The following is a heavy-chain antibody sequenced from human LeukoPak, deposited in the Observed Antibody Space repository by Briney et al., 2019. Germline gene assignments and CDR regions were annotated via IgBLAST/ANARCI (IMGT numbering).Heavy chain of an antibody. CDR3: ARHPRNYWAFDI. D-gene: IGHD1-7*01. Sequence: SETLSLTCAVYGGSFSGYYWSWVRQPPEKGLEWIGEINHSGSTNYNPSLKSRVTISVDTSKNQFSLKLNSVTAADTAVYYCARHPRNYWAFDIWGQGTMVTVSS. V-gene: IGHV4-34*01. CDR2: INHSGST. CDR1: GGSFSGYY. J-gene: IGHJ3*02.